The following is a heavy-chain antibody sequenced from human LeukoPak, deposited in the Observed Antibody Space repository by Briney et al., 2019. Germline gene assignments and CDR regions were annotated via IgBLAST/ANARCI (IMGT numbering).Heavy chain of an antibody. CDR1: GFTFSYYW. Sequence: GGSLRLSCAASGFTFSYYWMHWVRQAPGKGLVWVSRIKSDGSITEYADSVKGRFTISRDNAKNTLYLQMNSLRAEDTAVYYCARDLSYSGIDYWGQGTLVTVSS. D-gene: IGHD1-26*01. CDR2: IKSDGSIT. J-gene: IGHJ4*02. CDR3: ARDLSYSGIDY. V-gene: IGHV3-74*01.